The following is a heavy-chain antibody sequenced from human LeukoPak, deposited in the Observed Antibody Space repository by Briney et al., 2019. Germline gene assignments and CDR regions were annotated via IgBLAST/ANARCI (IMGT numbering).Heavy chain of an antibody. J-gene: IGHJ6*03. Sequence: PSETLSLTCTVSGGSISGSYYWGWIRQPPGKGLEWIGSIYYSGRIYYNASLKSRVTISVDTSKNHFSLKLTSVTAADTAVYYCARVVYSGYDFRGAMDVWGKGTTVTVSS. CDR1: GGSISGSYY. CDR3: ARVVYSGYDFRGAMDV. D-gene: IGHD5-12*01. V-gene: IGHV4-39*02. CDR2: IYYSGRI.